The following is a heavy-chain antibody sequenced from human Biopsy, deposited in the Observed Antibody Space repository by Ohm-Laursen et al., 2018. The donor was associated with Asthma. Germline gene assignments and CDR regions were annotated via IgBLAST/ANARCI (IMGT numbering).Heavy chain of an antibody. CDR2: ISYDGSNK. D-gene: IGHD3-3*01. V-gene: IGHV3-30*03. J-gene: IGHJ4*02. CDR3: ASQSSGPDFWSGYYYFDY. Sequence: RSLRLSCTASGFTFGDYCMSWVRQAPGKGLEWVAVISYDGSNKYYADSVKGRFTISRDNSKNTLYLQMNSLRAEDTAVYYCASQSSGPDFWSGYYYFDYWGQGTLVTVSS. CDR1: GFTFGDYC.